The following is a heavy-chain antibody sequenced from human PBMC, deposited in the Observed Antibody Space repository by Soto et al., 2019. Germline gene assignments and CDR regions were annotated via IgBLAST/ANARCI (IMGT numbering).Heavy chain of an antibody. CDR3: ARDYDSSGYLDY. Sequence: QVQLVESGGGVVQPGRSLSLSCAASGFTFSSYGMHWVRQAPGKGLEWVAVIWYDGSNKYYADSVKGRFTISRDNSKNTLYLQMNSLRAEDTAVYYCARDYDSSGYLDYWGQGTLVTVSS. V-gene: IGHV3-33*01. CDR1: GFTFSSYG. J-gene: IGHJ4*02. CDR2: IWYDGSNK. D-gene: IGHD3-22*01.